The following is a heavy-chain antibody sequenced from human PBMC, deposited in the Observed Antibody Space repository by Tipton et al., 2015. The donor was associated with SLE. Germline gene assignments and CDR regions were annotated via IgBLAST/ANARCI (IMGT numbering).Heavy chain of an antibody. Sequence: TLSLTCTVSGGSISSSSYYWGWIRQPPGKGLEWIGSVYYSGSTYYNPSLRSRVTISVDTSKNQFSLKLSSVTAADTAVYYCARGGDPGVTTSHYWGQETLVTVSS. CDR1: GGSISSSSYY. CDR3: ARGGDPGVTTSHY. J-gene: IGHJ4*02. V-gene: IGHV4-39*07. D-gene: IGHD4-11*01. CDR2: VYYSGST.